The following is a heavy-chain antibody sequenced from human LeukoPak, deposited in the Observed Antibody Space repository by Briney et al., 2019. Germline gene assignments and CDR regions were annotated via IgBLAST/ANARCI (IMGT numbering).Heavy chain of an antibody. D-gene: IGHD4-17*01. CDR3: ARAYGDNEPSDY. CDR2: IYPDDSDT. J-gene: IGHJ4*02. Sequence: GESLKISCKGSGYTFTSYWIGWVRQMPGKGLEWMGHIYPDDSDTRYSPSFQGQVTISADKSISTAYLQWTSLKASDTAMYYCARAYGDNEPSDYWGQGTLVTVSS. CDR1: GYTFTSYW. V-gene: IGHV5-51*01.